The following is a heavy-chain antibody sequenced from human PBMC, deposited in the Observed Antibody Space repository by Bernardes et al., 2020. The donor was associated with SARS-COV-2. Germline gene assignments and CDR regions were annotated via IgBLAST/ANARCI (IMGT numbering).Heavy chain of an antibody. CDR3: SKDWSTTGYYHDIDV. V-gene: IGHV3-74*01. CDR1: GFTFSSYW. CDR2: ISTDGRTT. D-gene: IGHD1-1*01. Sequence: GGCLRLSCTASGFTFSSYWMHWVRQIPGRGLVWLSRISTDGRTTNYADSVEGRFTISRDNSKNTVYLQMNSLRGEDTAVYYCSKDWSTTGYYHDIDVWGQGTTVTVSS. J-gene: IGHJ6*02.